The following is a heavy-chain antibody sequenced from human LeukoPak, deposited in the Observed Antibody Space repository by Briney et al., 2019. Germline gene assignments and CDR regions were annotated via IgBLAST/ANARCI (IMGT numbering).Heavy chain of an antibody. CDR3: ARSLYSWNDAFDY. Sequence: GESLKISCMGSGYRVGAYWIGWVRQMPGKGLEWMGISNPGDSDTRYSPSFQGQVTISVDRSTNTAYLQWSSLKASDTAIYYCARSLYSWNDAFDYWGQGTLVTVSS. J-gene: IGHJ4*02. D-gene: IGHD1-1*01. CDR1: GYRVGAYW. V-gene: IGHV5-51*01. CDR2: SNPGDSDT.